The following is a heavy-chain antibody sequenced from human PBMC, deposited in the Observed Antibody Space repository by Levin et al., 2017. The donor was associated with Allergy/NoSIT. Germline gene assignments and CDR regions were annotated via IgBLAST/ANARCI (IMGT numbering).Heavy chain of an antibody. CDR1: GFTFDDYA. Sequence: GGSLRLSCAASGFTFDDYAMHWVRQAPGKGLEWVSLVSWDGGSAYYADSVRGRFTISRDNSKNSLYLQMNTLRPDDTALYYCAKDKLSHTAMAFDHWGQGTLVTVSS. CDR2: VSWDGGSA. J-gene: IGHJ4*02. CDR3: AKDKLSHTAMAFDH. V-gene: IGHV3-43D*03. D-gene: IGHD5-18*01.